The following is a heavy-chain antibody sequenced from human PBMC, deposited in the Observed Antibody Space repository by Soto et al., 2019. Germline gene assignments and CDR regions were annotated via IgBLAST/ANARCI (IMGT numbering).Heavy chain of an antibody. CDR3: ARDRNHGLDN. V-gene: IGHV1-18*01. CDR1: GYIFTING. CDR2: ISANSGST. J-gene: IGHJ4*02. Sequence: QVQLVQSGAEVKMPGASVKVSCQASGYIFTINGISWVRQAPGQGLEWLGWISANSGSTNYAQNVQDRVILTTNTSTATAYMELRSLRSDDTAVYYCARDRNHGLDNWGQGTLVTVSS. D-gene: IGHD4-17*01.